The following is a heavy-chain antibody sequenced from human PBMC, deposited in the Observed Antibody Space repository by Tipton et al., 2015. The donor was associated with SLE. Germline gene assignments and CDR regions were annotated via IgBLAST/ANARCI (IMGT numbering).Heavy chain of an antibody. CDR1: GFTFSSHW. D-gene: IGHD2/OR15-2a*01. V-gene: IGHV3-74*01. CDR3: TRVESTSWAFDV. Sequence: SLRLSCAASGFTFSSHWMHWVRQGPGKGPVWVSRINSDGSTTNYADSVKGRFTISRDNAKSTLYLQMNSLRAEDTAVYYCTRVESTSWAFDVWGQGTIVTVSS. J-gene: IGHJ3*01. CDR2: INSDGSTT.